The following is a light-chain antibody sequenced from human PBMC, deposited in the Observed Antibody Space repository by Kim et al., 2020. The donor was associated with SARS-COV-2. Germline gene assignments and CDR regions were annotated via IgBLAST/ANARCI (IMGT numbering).Light chain of an antibody. Sequence: SYELTQPPSVSVSPGQTASISCSGDNLGDKYACWYQQKPGQSPVLVIYQDNKRPSGIPERFSGSNSGNTATLTISGTQPMDESDYYCQTWDSSDAVFGGGTKLTVL. J-gene: IGLJ3*02. CDR2: QDN. V-gene: IGLV3-1*01. CDR3: QTWDSSDAV. CDR1: NLGDKY.